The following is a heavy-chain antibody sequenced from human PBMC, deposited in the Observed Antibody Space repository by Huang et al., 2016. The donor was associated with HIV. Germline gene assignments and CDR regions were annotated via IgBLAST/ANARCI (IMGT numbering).Heavy chain of an antibody. CDR1: GASIASGSYF. V-gene: IGHV4-61*09. D-gene: IGHD3-3*01. Sequence: VQLQESGPGLVKPSQTLSLSCNVSGASIASGSYFWNWLRQPAGGGLEWIGHIYTPGSTDYNPSLNSLVAVSSDTSKNQFSLSLRSVTAADTAVYFCARGRVTSSGVVQSYDYWGQGSLVTVSS. J-gene: IGHJ4*02. CDR3: ARGRVTSSGVVQSYDY. CDR2: IYTPGST.